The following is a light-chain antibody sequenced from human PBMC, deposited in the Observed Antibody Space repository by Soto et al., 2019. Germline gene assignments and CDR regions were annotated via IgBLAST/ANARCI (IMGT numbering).Light chain of an antibody. J-gene: IGKJ1*01. Sequence: EIVMKQSPATLSVSPGERATLSCRASQSVSSNLAWYQQKPGQAPRLLIYGASTRATGIPARFSGSGSGTEFTLTLSVLQFDYCAVYFRQQYNKRACPFGQGTKVGIK. V-gene: IGKV3-15*01. CDR3: QQYNKRACP. CDR1: QSVSSN. CDR2: GAS.